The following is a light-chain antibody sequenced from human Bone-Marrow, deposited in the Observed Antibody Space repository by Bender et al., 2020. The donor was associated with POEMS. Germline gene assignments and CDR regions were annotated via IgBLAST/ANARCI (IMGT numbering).Light chain of an antibody. CDR1: NSDVGTYNL. J-gene: IGLJ2*01. V-gene: IGLV2-23*02. CDR2: DVT. CDR3: SSYAGTNTFDV. Sequence: QSALTQPASVSGSPGQSITISCTGTNSDVGTYNLVSWYQKHPDKAPKLIIYDVTKRPSGVSDRFSGSKSGNTASLTISGLQAEDEAHYYCSSYAGTNTFDVFGGGTKVTVL.